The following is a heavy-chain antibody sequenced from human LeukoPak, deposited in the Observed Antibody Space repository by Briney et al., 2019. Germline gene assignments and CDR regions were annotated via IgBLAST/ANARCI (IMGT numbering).Heavy chain of an antibody. J-gene: IGHJ4*02. Sequence: GGSLRLSCAASGFTFSSYEMNWVRQAPGKGLEWVSYISNSGSTIYYADSVKGRFTISRDNAKNSLYAQMNSLRAEDTAVYYCARGVGNNYGYPDYWGQGTLVTVSS. D-gene: IGHD5-18*01. V-gene: IGHV3-48*03. CDR2: ISNSGSTI. CDR3: ARGVGNNYGYPDY. CDR1: GFTFSSYE.